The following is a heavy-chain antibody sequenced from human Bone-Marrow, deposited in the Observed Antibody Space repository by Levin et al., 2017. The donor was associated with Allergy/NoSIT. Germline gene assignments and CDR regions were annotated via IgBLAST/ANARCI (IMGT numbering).Heavy chain of an antibody. J-gene: IGHJ4*02. CDR1: GFTFIHYA. V-gene: IGHV3-30*03. D-gene: IGHD3-10*01. CDR3: ARPYYDSGTYYSPLDS. CDR2: ISYDGSDK. Sequence: SGGSLRLSCSASGFTFIHYAMHWVRQAPGKGLEWVGVISYDGSDKYYGDSVKGRFTISRDNSKNTLYLQMNTLRPEDTAVYYCARPYYDSGTYYSPLDSWGQGTLVTVSS.